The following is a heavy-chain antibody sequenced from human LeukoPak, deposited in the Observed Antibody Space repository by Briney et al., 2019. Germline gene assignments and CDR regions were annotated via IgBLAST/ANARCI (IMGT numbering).Heavy chain of an antibody. Sequence: GGSLRLSCTVSGFTVSSNSMSWVRHAPGKGLEWVSFIYSAGSIYYSDSVKGRFTISIDNSKNTLYLQMNSLRAEDTAVYYCARRAGAYTHPYDYWGQGTLVTVSS. V-gene: IGHV3-53*01. J-gene: IGHJ4*02. D-gene: IGHD3-16*01. CDR2: IYSAGSI. CDR3: ARRAGAYTHPYDY. CDR1: GFTVSSNS.